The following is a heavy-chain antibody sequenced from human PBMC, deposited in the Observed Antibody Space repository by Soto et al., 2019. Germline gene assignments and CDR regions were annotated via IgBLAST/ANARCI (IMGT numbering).Heavy chain of an antibody. V-gene: IGHV3-53*01. Sequence: EVQLVESGGGLVQPGGSLRLSCAASGFTVSSHYMAWVRLTPGMGLEWVSLIYPAGHTYYRDSVKGRFTISRDNSKNTLSHHIDSLRAEYAAVYFCARGAPDSNGSPFYHWGQGTRVTMSS. CDR1: GFTVSSHY. J-gene: IGHJ4*01. CDR3: ARGAPDSNGSPFYH. D-gene: IGHD3-22*01. CDR2: IYPAGHT.